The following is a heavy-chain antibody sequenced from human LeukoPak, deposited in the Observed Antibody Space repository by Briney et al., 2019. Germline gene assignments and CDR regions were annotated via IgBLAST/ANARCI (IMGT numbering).Heavy chain of an antibody. CDR2: ISSNGGST. J-gene: IGHJ3*02. CDR3: AKDGNILTGYYPDDAFDI. CDR1: GFTFSSYA. V-gene: IGHV3-64D*06. Sequence: PGGSLRLSCSASGFTFSSYAMHWVRQAPGKGLEYVSAISSNGGSTYYADSVKGRFTISRDNSKNTLYLQMSSLRAEDTAVYYCAKDGNILTGYYPDDAFDIWGQGTMVTVSS. D-gene: IGHD3-9*01.